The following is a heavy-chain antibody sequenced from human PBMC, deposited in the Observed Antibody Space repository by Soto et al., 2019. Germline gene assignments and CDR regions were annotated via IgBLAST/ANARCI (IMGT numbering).Heavy chain of an antibody. D-gene: IGHD6-6*01. V-gene: IGHV1-8*01. CDR3: ARGVAARPRGVYYYYYMDV. CDR1: GYTFTSYD. Sequence: QVQLVQSGAEVKKPGASVKVSCKASGYTFTSYDINWVRQATGQGLEWMGWMNPNSGNTGYAQKFQGRVTMTRNTSISTAYMELSSLRSEDTAVYYCARGVAARPRGVYYYYYMDVWGKGPRSPSP. J-gene: IGHJ6*03. CDR2: MNPNSGNT.